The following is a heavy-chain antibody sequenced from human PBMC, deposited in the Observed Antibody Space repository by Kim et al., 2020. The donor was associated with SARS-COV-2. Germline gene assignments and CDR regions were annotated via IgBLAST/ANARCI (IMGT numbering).Heavy chain of an antibody. V-gene: IGHV3-48*02. D-gene: IGHD3-22*01. J-gene: IGHJ4*02. CDR3: ARMYYYDSSGYDY. Sequence: YADSVKGRFTISRDNAKNSLYLQMNSLRDEDTAVYYCARMYYYDSSGYDYWGQGTLVTVSS.